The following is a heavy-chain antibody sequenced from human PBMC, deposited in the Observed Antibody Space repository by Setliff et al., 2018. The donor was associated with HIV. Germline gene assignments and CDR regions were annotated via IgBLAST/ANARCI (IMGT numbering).Heavy chain of an antibody. Sequence: GPTLVNPTQTLTLTCTVSGFSLSSSGVVVGWIRQPPGKALEWLALIYWDDDKRYSPSLKSRLTITKDTSKNQVVLTMTNMDPVDTATYYCAHILQDPPSHFYYYFYMDVWGKGTTVTV. CDR3: AHILQDPPSHFYYYFYMDV. J-gene: IGHJ6*03. V-gene: IGHV2-5*02. D-gene: IGHD3-3*02. CDR2: IYWDDDK. CDR1: GFSLSSSGVV.